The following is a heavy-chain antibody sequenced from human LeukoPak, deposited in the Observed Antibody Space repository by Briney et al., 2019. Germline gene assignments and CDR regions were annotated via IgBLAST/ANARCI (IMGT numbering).Heavy chain of an antibody. CDR3: ARDQRYAFDY. CDR2: IRTSTEGAN. V-gene: IGHV3-11*05. CDR1: GFTFSDYY. J-gene: IGHJ4*02. Sequence: PGGSLRLSCAASGFTFSDYYMSWIRQAPGKGLEWVSNIRTSTEGANYAIYADSVKGRVTFSRDDAKNTLYLHMHSLRDDDTAVYYCARDQRYAFDYWGQGILVAVSS. D-gene: IGHD3-9*01.